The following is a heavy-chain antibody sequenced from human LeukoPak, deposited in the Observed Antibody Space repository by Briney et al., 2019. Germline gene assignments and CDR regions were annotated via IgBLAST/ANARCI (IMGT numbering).Heavy chain of an antibody. V-gene: IGHV4-30-2*01. J-gene: IGHJ5*02. CDR1: GGSISSGGYS. CDR3: ARATFGDYDFWSGPSNNWFDP. D-gene: IGHD3-3*01. Sequence: PSQTLSLTCAVSGGSISSGGYSWSWIRQPPGKGLEWIGYIYHSGSTYYNPSLKSRVTISVDRSKNQFSLKLSSVTAADTAEYYCARATFGDYDFWSGPSNNWFDPWGQGTLVTVSP. CDR2: IYHSGST.